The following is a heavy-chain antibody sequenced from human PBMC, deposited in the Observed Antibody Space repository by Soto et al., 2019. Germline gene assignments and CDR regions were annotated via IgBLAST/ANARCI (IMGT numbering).Heavy chain of an antibody. V-gene: IGHV4-39*01. CDR3: ASQLDSSGWYVGWFDP. J-gene: IGHJ5*02. CDR1: GFSISSSSYY. Sequence: PSETLSLTCTFSGFSISSSSYYWGWIRQPPGKGLEWIGSIYYSGSTYYNPSLKSRVTISVDTSKNQFSLKLSSVTAADTAVYYCASQLDSSGWYVGWFDPWGQGTLVTSPQ. CDR2: IYYSGST. D-gene: IGHD6-19*01.